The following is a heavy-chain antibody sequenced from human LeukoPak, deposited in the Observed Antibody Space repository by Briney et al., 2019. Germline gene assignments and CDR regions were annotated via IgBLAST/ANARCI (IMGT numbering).Heavy chain of an antibody. J-gene: IGHJ6*02. Sequence: PSGTLSLTCGVSGGSISSGFWWYWVRQPPGKGLEWIGEIYHSGSTNYNPSLESRLTISVDKSKNQFSLKLTSVTAADTAVYYCARDHGTKYYDILTGYYTPLDYYYGMDVWGQGTTVTVSS. D-gene: IGHD3-9*01. V-gene: IGHV4-4*02. CDR3: ARDHGTKYYDILTGYYTPLDYYYGMDV. CDR1: GGSISSGFW. CDR2: IYHSGST.